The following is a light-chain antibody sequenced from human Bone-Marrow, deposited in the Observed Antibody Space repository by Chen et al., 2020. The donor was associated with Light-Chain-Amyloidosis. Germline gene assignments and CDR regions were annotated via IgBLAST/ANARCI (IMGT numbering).Light chain of an antibody. V-gene: IGLV2-14*01. J-gene: IGLJ3*02. CDR1: SRDLGYYNY. CDR3: NSYSTTSMWV. Sequence: QSALTQPASVSWSPGQSITISCTGTSRDLGYYNYVSWYQQHSGKAPKLIIFEVSNRPAGVSDRFSGSKSGNTASLTISGVQAEDEGDYYCNSYSTTSMWVFGGGTKLIVL. CDR2: EVS.